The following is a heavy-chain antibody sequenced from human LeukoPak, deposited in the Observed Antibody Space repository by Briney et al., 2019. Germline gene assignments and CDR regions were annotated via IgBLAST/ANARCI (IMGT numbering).Heavy chain of an antibody. CDR2: INHSGST. J-gene: IGHJ4*02. V-gene: IGHV4-34*01. CDR3: ARGPYGDYVGY. Sequence: SETLSLTCAVYGGSFSGYYWSWIRQPPGKGLEWIGEINHSGSTNYNPSLKSRVTVSVDTSKNQFSLKLSSVTAADTAVYYCARGPYGDYVGYWGQGTLVTVSS. CDR1: GGSFSGYY. D-gene: IGHD4-17*01.